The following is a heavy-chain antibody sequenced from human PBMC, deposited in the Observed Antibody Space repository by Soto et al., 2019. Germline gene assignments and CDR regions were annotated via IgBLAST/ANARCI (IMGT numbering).Heavy chain of an antibody. J-gene: IGHJ3*02. CDR3: ARDSSGVVVVAANDAFDI. D-gene: IGHD2-15*01. V-gene: IGHV3-21*01. CDR1: GFTFSSYS. CDR2: ISSSSSYI. Sequence: GGSLRLYCAASGFTFSSYSMNWVRQAPGKGLEWVSSISSSSSYIYYADSVKGRFTISRDNAKNSLYLQINSLRAEDTAVYYCARDSSGVVVVAANDAFDIWGQGTMVTVSS.